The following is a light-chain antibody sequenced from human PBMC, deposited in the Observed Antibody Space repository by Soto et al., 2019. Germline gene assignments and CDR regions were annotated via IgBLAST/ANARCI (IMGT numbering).Light chain of an antibody. CDR3: QTWGTGIHWV. J-gene: IGLJ3*02. CDR2: LNSDGSH. Sequence: QPVLTQSPSASASLGASVKLTCTLSSGHSSYAIAWHQQQPEKGPRYLMKLNSDGSHSKGDGIPDRFSGSSSGAERYLTISSLQSEDEADYYCQTWGTGIHWVFGGGTMLTVL. V-gene: IGLV4-69*01. CDR1: SGHSSYA.